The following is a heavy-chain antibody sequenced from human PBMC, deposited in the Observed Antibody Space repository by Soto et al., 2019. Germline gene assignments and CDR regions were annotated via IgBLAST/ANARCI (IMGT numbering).Heavy chain of an antibody. Sequence: ASVKVSCKASGYTFTSYGISWVRQAPGQGLEWMGWISAYNGSTNYAQKLQGRVTMTTDTSTSTAYMELRSLRSDDTAVYYCARDWAAAGSFDYWGQGTLVTVSS. CDR1: GYTFTSYG. J-gene: IGHJ4*02. CDR2: ISAYNGST. CDR3: ARDWAAAGSFDY. V-gene: IGHV1-18*01. D-gene: IGHD6-13*01.